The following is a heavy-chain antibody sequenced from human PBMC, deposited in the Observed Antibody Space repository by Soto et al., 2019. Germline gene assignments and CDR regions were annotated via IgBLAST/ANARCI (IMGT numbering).Heavy chain of an antibody. CDR3: AKADGYCSGGSCFASDT. D-gene: IGHD2-15*01. J-gene: IGHJ4*02. V-gene: IGHV5-51*01. CDR1: GYSFSGYW. CDR2: VYPDFSDT. Sequence: GESLTISCTCSGYSFSGYWIGWVRQMPGKGLEWMGIVYPDFSDTRYSPSFQGQVTFAADKSISTAYLQWSSLKASDTAIYYCAKADGYCSGGSCFASDTWGQGTQVTVSS.